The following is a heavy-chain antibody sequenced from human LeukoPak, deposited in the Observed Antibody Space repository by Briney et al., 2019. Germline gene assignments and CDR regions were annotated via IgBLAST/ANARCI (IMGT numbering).Heavy chain of an antibody. CDR1: GGSISSGGYY. Sequence: SETLSLTCTVSGGSISSGGYYWSWIRQPPGKGLEWIGYIYHSGSTYYNPSLKSRVAISVDRSKNQFSLKLSSVTAADTAVYYCARVWRFWDYWGQGTLVTVSS. V-gene: IGHV4-30-2*01. J-gene: IGHJ4*02. CDR2: IYHSGST. CDR3: ARVWRFWDY. D-gene: IGHD3-3*01.